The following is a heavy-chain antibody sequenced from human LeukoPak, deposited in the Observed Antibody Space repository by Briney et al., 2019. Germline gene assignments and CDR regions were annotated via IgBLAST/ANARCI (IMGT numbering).Heavy chain of an antibody. V-gene: IGHV4-4*02. CDR1: GGSISRSNW. J-gene: IGHJ4*02. CDR2: IYDNGST. Sequence: SETLSLTCAVSGGSISRSNWWSWVRQSPGKGQEWIGEIYDNGSTNYNPSLKSRVTISVDKSKNQFSLKLSSVTAADTAVYYCASPRAERSTWYAVDYWGQGTLVTVSA. D-gene: IGHD6-13*01. CDR3: ASPRAERSTWYAVDY.